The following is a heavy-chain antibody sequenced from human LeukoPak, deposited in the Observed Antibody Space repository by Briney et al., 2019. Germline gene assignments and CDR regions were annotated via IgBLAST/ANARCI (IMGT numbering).Heavy chain of an antibody. CDR3: ARHPPRDGSAFDY. V-gene: IGHV4-39*01. J-gene: IGHJ4*02. CDR2: MYYSGTT. CDR1: GGSISSGSYY. Sequence: PSETLSLTCTVPGGSISSGSYYWGWIRQPPGKRLEWIASMYYSGTTFYSPSLKSRVTISVDTSKNQLSLKLGSVTAADTAVYYCARHPPRDGSAFDYWGQGTLVTVSS.